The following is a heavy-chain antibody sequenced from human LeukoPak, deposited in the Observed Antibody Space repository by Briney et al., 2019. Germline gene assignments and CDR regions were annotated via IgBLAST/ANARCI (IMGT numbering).Heavy chain of an antibody. V-gene: IGHV4-34*01. Sequence: SGTLSLTCGVSSGSLSGYYWRWIRQPPGGGLEWLGEITHSGSPNYNPSLKSRVTISGDTSKKQFSLTLKSVTAADTGVYYCARGVDLWGRGTPVTVSS. CDR1: SGSLSGYY. CDR3: ARGVDL. CDR2: ITHSGSP. J-gene: IGHJ2*01.